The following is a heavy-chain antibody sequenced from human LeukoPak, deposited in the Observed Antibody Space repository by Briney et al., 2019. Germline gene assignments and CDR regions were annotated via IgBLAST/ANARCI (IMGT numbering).Heavy chain of an antibody. V-gene: IGHV1-2*02. CDR2: PNSGGT. Sequence: PNSGGTNYAQKFQGRVTMTRDTSISTAYMELSRLSSDDTAVYYCSRTYCSGGSCYPNWFDPWGQGTLVTVSS. CDR3: SRTYCSGGSCYPNWFDP. D-gene: IGHD2-15*01. J-gene: IGHJ5*02.